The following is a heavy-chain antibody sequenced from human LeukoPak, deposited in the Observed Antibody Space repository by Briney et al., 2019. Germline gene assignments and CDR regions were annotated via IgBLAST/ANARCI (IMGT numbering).Heavy chain of an antibody. D-gene: IGHD1-1*01. CDR2: ISSSSTYI. CDR1: GFTFSDYS. J-gene: IGHJ4*02. Sequence: GGSLRLSCAASGFTFSDYSMNWVRQAPGKGLEWVSSISSSSTYIYYADSVKGRFTISRDNAKNSVYLQMNSLRAEDTAVYYCARDPGLPRAYTVNYWGQGSLVTVSS. CDR3: ARDPGLPRAYTVNY. V-gene: IGHV3-21*01.